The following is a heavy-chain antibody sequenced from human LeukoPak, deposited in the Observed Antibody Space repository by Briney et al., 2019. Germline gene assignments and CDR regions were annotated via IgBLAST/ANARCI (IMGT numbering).Heavy chain of an antibody. V-gene: IGHV1-18*01. Sequence: ASVKVSCKASGYTFTSYGIGWVRQAPGQGLEWMGWISAYNGNTNYAQKLQGRVTMTTDTSTSTAYMELRSLRSDDTAVYYCAREGSYSSGWYTGLLFDYWGQGTLVTVSS. D-gene: IGHD6-19*01. CDR1: GYTFTSYG. CDR2: ISAYNGNT. J-gene: IGHJ4*02. CDR3: AREGSYSSGWYTGLLFDY.